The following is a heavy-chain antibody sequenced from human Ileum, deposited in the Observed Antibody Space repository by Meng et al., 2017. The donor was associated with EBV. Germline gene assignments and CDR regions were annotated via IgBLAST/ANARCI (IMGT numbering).Heavy chain of an antibody. D-gene: IGHD1-26*01. Sequence: QVQRRERGPGLGKPSGTLPLPCSVSGGSFSSRKYSWGWIRQPPGKALEWIASIYYSGTTYYNPSLQSRVSISVDKSKNQVSLNMTSMTAADTAVYYCASRELAPFDYWGQGTLVTVSS. V-gene: IGHV4-39*07. CDR1: GGSFSSRKYS. J-gene: IGHJ4*02. CDR3: ASRELAPFDY. CDR2: IYYSGTT.